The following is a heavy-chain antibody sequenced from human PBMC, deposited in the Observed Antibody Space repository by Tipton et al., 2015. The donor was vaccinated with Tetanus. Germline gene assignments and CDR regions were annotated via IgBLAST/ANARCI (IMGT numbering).Heavy chain of an antibody. CDR3: AFLPKHWLVPSFDP. J-gene: IGHJ5*02. Sequence: TLSLTCTVSGGSVRSGDYSWNWIRQPPGKGLEWLAYVSYSGRTNSNYSLKSRITISQDTSKNQFSLRLTSVTAADTAVYYCAFLPKHWLVPSFDPWGQGTLVTVSS. CDR1: GGSVRSGDYS. V-gene: IGHV4-61*08. CDR2: VSYSGRT. D-gene: IGHD6-19*01.